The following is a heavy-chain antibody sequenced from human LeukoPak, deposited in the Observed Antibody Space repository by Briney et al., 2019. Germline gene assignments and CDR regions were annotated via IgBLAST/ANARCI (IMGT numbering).Heavy chain of an antibody. D-gene: IGHD3-9*01. CDR1: GYSISSGYY. CDR2: IYHSGST. CDR3: ARDLRHDILTGYYLYYFDY. V-gene: IGHV4-38-2*02. Sequence: PSETLSLTCTVSGYSISSGYYWGWIRQPPGKGLEWIGSIYHSGSTYYNPSLKSRVTISVDTSKNQFSLKLSSVTAADTAVYYCARDLRHDILTGYYLYYFDYWGQGTLVTVSS. J-gene: IGHJ4*02.